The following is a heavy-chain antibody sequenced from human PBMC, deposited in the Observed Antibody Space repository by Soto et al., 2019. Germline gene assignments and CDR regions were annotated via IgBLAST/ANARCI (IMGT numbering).Heavy chain of an antibody. CDR3: ARGGGLYSSAFIDY. CDR1: GFTFSSYW. CDR2: INSDGSST. Sequence: HPGGSLRLSCAASGFTFSSYWMNWVRQAPGKGLVWVSRINSDGSSTSYVDSVKGRFTISRDNAKNTLYLQMNSLRAEDTAVYCGARGGGLYSSAFIDYWGPGTLVXVSS. D-gene: IGHD6-19*01. J-gene: IGHJ4*02. V-gene: IGHV3-74*01.